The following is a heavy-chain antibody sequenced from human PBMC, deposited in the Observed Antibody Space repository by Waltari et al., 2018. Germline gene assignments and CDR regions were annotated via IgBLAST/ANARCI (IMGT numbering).Heavy chain of an antibody. CDR3: ARPYSSGWYGGVIMGWFDP. CDR2: INAGNGNT. D-gene: IGHD6-19*01. V-gene: IGHV1-3*01. CDR1: GYNFTSYA. Sequence: QVQLVQSGAEVKKPGASVQVSCKASGYNFTSYAMHWGSKAPGTRLEWMGWINAGNGNTKYSQKFQGRVTITRDTSASTAYMELSSLRSEDTAVYYCARPYSSGWYGGVIMGWFDPWGQGTLVTVSS. J-gene: IGHJ5*02.